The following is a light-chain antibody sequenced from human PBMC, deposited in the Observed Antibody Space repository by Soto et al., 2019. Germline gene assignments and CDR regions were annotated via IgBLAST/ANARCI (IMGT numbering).Light chain of an antibody. J-gene: IGLJ1*01. CDR3: FSHRSGDSHV. CDR1: SSDVGGYNY. V-gene: IGLV2-14*01. CDR2: GVT. Sequence: QSVLTQPASVSGSPGQSITISFAGTSSDVGGYNYVSWYQQYPGKAPKLMIYGVTNRPSGVSNRFSGSKTGNTASLTISGLQAEDEAYYYCFSHRSGDSHVFGTGTKVTVL.